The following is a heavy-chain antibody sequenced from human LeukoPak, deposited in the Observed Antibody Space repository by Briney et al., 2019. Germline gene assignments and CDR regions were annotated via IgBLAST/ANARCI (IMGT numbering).Heavy chain of an antibody. V-gene: IGHV4-59*08. D-gene: IGHD2-15*01. Sequence: SETLSLTCTVSGGSISSYYWSWIRQPPGKGLEWIGYIYYSGSTNYNPSLKSRVTISVDTSKNQFPLKLSSVTAADTAVYYCARLKSLSGRLRHNWFDPWGQGTLVTVSS. CDR3: ARLKSLSGRLRHNWFDP. CDR1: GGSISSYY. CDR2: IYYSGST. J-gene: IGHJ5*02.